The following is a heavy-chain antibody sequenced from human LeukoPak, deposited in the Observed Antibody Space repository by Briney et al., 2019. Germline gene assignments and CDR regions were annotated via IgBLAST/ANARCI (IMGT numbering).Heavy chain of an antibody. CDR3: ARDYGSGRSWFDP. CDR1: GGSFSSYY. J-gene: IGHJ5*02. D-gene: IGHD3-10*01. CDR2: IYASGST. V-gene: IGHV4-4*07. Sequence: PSETLSLTCAVYGGSFSSYYWSWIRQPAGKGLEWVGRIYASGSTNYNPSLKSRVTMSVDTSKNQFSLKLSSVTAADTAVYYCARDYGSGRSWFDPWGQGTLVTVSS.